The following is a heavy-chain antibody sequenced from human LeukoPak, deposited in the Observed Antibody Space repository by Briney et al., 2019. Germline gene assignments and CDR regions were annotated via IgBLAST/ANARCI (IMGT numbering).Heavy chain of an antibody. CDR2: IYYSGST. Sequence: SETLSLTCTVSGGSISSYYWSWIRQPPGKGLEWIGYIYYSGSTNYNPSLRSRVTISVDTSKNQFSLKLSSVAAADTAVYYCARGGNYGDYDGYFDYWGQGTLVTVSS. CDR3: ARGGNYGDYDGYFDY. CDR1: GGSISSYY. J-gene: IGHJ4*02. V-gene: IGHV4-59*08. D-gene: IGHD4-17*01.